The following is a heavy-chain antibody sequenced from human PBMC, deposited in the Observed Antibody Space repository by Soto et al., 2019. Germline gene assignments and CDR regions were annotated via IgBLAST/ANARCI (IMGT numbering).Heavy chain of an antibody. Sequence: SETLSLTCTVSGGSISSSRCHWGWIRQPPGKGLEWIASIKYSGTTFYNPSLKSRVTISVHTSKSQFSLKLSSVTAADTAVYYCARGLISGSHYSGGWYYFDSWGKGTQVTVSS. CDR3: ARGLISGSHYSGGWYYFDS. CDR1: GGSISSSRCH. V-gene: IGHV4-39*01. CDR2: IKYSGTT. D-gene: IGHD1-26*01. J-gene: IGHJ4*02.